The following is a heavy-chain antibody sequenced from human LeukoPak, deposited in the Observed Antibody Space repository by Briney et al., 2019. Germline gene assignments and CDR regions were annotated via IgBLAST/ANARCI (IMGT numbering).Heavy chain of an antibody. CDR3: ARDFVVVPAAIPPGGMDV. CDR1: GGTFSSYA. V-gene: IGHV1-69*13. J-gene: IGHJ6*02. CDR2: IIPIFGTA. Sequence: ASVKVSCKASGGTFSSYAISWVRQAPGQGLEWMGGIIPIFGTANYAQKFQGRVTITADESTSTAYMELSSLRSEDTAVYYCARDFVVVPAAIPPGGMDVWGQGTTVTVSS. D-gene: IGHD2-2*01.